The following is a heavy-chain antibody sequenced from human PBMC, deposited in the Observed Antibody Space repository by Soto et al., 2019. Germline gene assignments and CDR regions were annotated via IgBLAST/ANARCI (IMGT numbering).Heavy chain of an antibody. V-gene: IGHV3-30-3*01. CDR2: ISYDGGNK. D-gene: IGHD1-26*01. CDR1: GFTFTTSA. CDR3: ARHQVSGVWEIDL. J-gene: IGHJ5*02. Sequence: QVQLVESGGGVVQPGRSLRLSCAASGFTFTTSAMHWVRQAPGKGLEWVAVISYDGGNKYYGDSVKGRFTISRDNSKSTLYLQMNSLRAGDTAVYYCARHQVSGVWEIDLGGQGTLVTVSS.